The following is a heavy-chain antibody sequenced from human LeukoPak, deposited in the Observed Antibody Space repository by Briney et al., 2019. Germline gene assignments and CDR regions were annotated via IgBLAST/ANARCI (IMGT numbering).Heavy chain of an antibody. V-gene: IGHV1-69*05. CDR3: AREGSFLGYCSGGRCSNWFDP. D-gene: IGHD2-15*01. J-gene: IGHJ5*02. Sequence: SVKVSCKPSGGTFSSYAISWVRQAPGQGLGWMGRIIPIFGAPNYAQKFQGRVTITTDESTRTAYMELSSLRSEDTAVYYCAREGSFLGYCSGGRCSNWFDPWGQGTLVTVSS. CDR1: GGTFSSYA. CDR2: IIPIFGAP.